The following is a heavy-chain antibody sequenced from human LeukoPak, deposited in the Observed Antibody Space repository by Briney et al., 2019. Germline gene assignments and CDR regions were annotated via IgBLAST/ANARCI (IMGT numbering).Heavy chain of an antibody. CDR1: GGSISSSSYY. D-gene: IGHD4-17*01. V-gene: IGHV4-39*01. Sequence: PSETLSLTCTVSGGSISSSSYYWGWIRQPPGKGLEWIGSIYYSGSTYYNPSLKSRVTISVDTSKNQFSLKLSSVTAADTAVYYCARLLHGDYVDSWGQGTLVTASS. CDR2: IYYSGST. CDR3: ARLLHGDYVDS. J-gene: IGHJ4*02.